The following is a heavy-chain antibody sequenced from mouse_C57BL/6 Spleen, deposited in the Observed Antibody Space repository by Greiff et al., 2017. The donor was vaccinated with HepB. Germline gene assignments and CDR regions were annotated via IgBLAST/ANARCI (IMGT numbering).Heavy chain of an antibody. Sequence: EVMLVESGGGLVKPGGSLKLSCAASGFTFSDYGMHWVRQAPEKGLEWVAYISSGSSTIYYADTVKGRFTISRDNAKNTLFLQMTSLRSEDTAMYYCARSGYYGAMDYWGQGTSVTVSS. J-gene: IGHJ4*01. D-gene: IGHD2-3*01. CDR3: ARSGYYGAMDY. CDR2: ISSGSSTI. V-gene: IGHV5-17*01. CDR1: GFTFSDYG.